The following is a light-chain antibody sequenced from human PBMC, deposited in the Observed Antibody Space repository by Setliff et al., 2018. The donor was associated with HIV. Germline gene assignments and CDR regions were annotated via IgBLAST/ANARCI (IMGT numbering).Light chain of an antibody. CDR1: NIGSKS. CDR2: DDN. CDR3: QVWDSSSDHPV. V-gene: IGLV3-21*03. Sequence: SYALTQPPSVSVAPGKTARITCGGNNIGSKSVHWYQQKPGQAPVLVVYDDNDRPSGIPERFSGSNSGNTTTLTISRVEAGDEADYYCQVWDSSSDHPVFGGGTKVTVL. J-gene: IGLJ3*02.